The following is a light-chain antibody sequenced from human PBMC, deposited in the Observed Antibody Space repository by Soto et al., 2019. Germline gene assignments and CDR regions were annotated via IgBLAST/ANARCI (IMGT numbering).Light chain of an antibody. J-gene: IGKJ4*01. CDR1: QSISSW. CDR2: KAS. CDR3: QQYNSYSPLT. V-gene: IGKV1-5*03. Sequence: DIQMTQSPSTLSASVGDRVTITCRASQSISSWLAWYQQKPGKAPNLLIYKASSLESGVPSRFSGSGSGTEFTLTISSLQPDDFATYYCQQYNSYSPLTFGGRTKVEIK.